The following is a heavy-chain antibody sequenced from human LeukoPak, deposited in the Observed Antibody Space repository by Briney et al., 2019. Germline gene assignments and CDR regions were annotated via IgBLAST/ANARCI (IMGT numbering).Heavy chain of an antibody. Sequence: ASVKVSCKASGYTFTSYGISWVRQAPGQGLEWMGIINPSGGSTSYAQKFQGRVTMTRDMSTSTVYMELSSLRSEDTAVYYCARANYRSVWHINRLYYYYIDVWGKGTTVTVSS. CDR2: INPSGGST. J-gene: IGHJ6*03. CDR1: GYTFTSYG. D-gene: IGHD6-19*01. CDR3: ARANYRSVWHINRLYYYYIDV. V-gene: IGHV1-46*01.